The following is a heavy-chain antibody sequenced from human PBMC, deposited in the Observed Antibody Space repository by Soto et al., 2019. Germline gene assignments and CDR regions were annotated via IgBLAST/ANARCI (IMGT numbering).Heavy chain of an antibody. CDR3: ARRLTDFWSGYYYEQRELLDY. CDR2: IYPGDSDT. J-gene: IGHJ4*02. V-gene: IGHV5-51*01. CDR1: GYSFTSYW. Sequence: GESLKISCKGSGYSFTSYWIGWVRQMPGKGLEWMGIIYPGDSDTRYSPSFQGQVTISADKSISTAYLQWSSLKASDTAMYYCARRLTDFWSGYYYEQRELLDYWGQGTLVTAPQ. D-gene: IGHD3-3*01.